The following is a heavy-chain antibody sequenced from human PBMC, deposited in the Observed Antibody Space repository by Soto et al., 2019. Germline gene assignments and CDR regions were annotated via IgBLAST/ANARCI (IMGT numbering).Heavy chain of an antibody. CDR2: IFWNDAK. D-gene: IGHD2-15*01. Sequence: QIALKESGPTLVKPSQTLTLTCTFSGFPFSTTGAGVGWIRQPPGKALEWLALIFWNDAKRYTPSLRSRLTIIKDTSKNQVVLTMTNVDPVDTAAYYCAYRRGGSSSGGNFDYWGQGTPVTV. J-gene: IGHJ4*02. CDR3: AYRRGGSSSGGNFDY. CDR1: GFPFSTTGAG. V-gene: IGHV2-5*01.